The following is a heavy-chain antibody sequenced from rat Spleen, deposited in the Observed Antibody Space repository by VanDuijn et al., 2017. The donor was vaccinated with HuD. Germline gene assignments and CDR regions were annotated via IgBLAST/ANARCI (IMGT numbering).Heavy chain of an antibody. V-gene: IGHV2-1*01. CDR3: TRNRYRYNSGYVMDA. Sequence: QVQLKESGPGLVQPSQTLSLTCTVSGFSFTSNSVNWVRQPPGKGLEWMGAIWSSGITDYASALKPRLSIRRDTSKSQVFLKMNSLQTEDTAIYFCTRNRYRYNSGYVMDAWGQGASVTVSA. CDR2: IWSSGIT. CDR1: GFSFTSNS. J-gene: IGHJ4*01. D-gene: IGHD1-5*01.